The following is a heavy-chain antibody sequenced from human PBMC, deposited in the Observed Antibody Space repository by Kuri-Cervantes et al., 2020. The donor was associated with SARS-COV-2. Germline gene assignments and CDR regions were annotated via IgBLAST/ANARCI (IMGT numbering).Heavy chain of an antibody. D-gene: IGHD3-3*01. CDR3: AAVSWILEWFDAFDI. CDR1: GGTFSSYA. V-gene: IGHV1-69*04. Sequence: SVKVSCKASGGTFSSYAISWVRQAPGQGLEWMGRIIPILGTANYAQKFQERVTITRDMSTSTAYMELSSLRSEDTAVYYCAAVSWILEWFDAFDIWGQGTMVTVSS. CDR2: IIPILGTA. J-gene: IGHJ3*02.